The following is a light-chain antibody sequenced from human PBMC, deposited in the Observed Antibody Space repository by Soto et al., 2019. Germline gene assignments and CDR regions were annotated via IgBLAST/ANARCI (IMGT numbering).Light chain of an antibody. J-gene: IGKJ4*01. CDR1: QSVRRN. CDR2: DAS. CDR3: QQCNSWPLT. V-gene: IGKV3-15*01. Sequence: EIMMTQSPATLSVSPGESATLSCRASQSVRRNLAWYQQKPGQAPRLLIYDASTRATGIPARFSGGGSGTDFTLTISSLESEDFAVYYCQQCNSWPLTFGGGTKVDIK.